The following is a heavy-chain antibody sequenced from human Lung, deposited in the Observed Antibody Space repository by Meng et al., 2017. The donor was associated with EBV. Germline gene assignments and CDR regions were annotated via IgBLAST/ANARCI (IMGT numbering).Heavy chain of an antibody. D-gene: IGHD2-15*01. Sequence: QLQLQESGLGLVNPSQTLFLTCAGPGGSISSGGYSWSWIRQPPGKGLEWIGYIYHSGSTYYNPSLKSRVTISVDRSKNQFSLKLSSVTAADTAVYYCVRVSRVERGYFDYWGQGTLVTVSS. CDR1: GGSISSGGYS. CDR2: IYHSGST. V-gene: IGHV4-30-2*01. J-gene: IGHJ4*02. CDR3: VRVSRVERGYFDY.